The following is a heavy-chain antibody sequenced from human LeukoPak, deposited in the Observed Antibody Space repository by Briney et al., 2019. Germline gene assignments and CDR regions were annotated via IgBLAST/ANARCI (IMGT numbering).Heavy chain of an antibody. V-gene: IGHV1-69*06. CDR3: ARDPRYSPGVGYFDY. D-gene: IGHD6-13*01. CDR1: GGTFSSYA. Sequence: ASVKVSCKASGGTFSSYAISWVRQAPGQGLEWMGGIIPIFGTANYAQKFQGRVTITADKSTSTAYMELISLRSEDTAVYYCARDPRYSPGVGYFDYWGQGTLVTVSS. J-gene: IGHJ4*02. CDR2: IIPIFGTA.